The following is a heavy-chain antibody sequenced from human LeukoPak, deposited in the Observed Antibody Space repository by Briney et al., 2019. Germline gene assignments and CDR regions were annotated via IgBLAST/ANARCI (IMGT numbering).Heavy chain of an antibody. CDR1: GYSFTSYW. CDR2: IHPGDSDT. CDR3: ARHASYYDSSGYPSCDY. Sequence: RHGESLKISCKGSGYSFTSYWIGWVRQMPGKGLGWMGIIHPGDSDTRYSPSFQGQVTISADKSISTAYLQWSSLKASDAAMYYCARHASYYDSSGYPSCDYWGQGTLVTVSS. J-gene: IGHJ4*02. D-gene: IGHD3-22*01. V-gene: IGHV5-51*01.